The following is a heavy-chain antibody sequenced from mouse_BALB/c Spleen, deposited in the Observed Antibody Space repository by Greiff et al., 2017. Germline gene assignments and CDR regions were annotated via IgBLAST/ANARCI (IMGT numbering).Heavy chain of an antibody. Sequence: QVQLKQPGAELVKPGASVKLSCKASGYTFTSYWMHWVKQRPGQGLEWIGEINPSNGRTNYNEKFKSKATLTVDKSSSTAYMQLSSLTSEDSAVYYCARRDYGNYVPFAYWGQGTLVTVSA. CDR1: GYTFTSYW. D-gene: IGHD2-1*01. CDR3: ARRDYGNYVPFAY. V-gene: IGHV1S81*02. J-gene: IGHJ3*01. CDR2: INPSNGRT.